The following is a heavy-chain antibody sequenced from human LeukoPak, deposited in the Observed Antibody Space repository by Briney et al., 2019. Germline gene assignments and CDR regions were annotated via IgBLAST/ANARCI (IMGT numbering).Heavy chain of an antibody. J-gene: IGHJ4*02. D-gene: IGHD2-2*01. CDR2: IWYDGSNK. CDR1: GFTFSSYG. V-gene: IGHV3-33*01. Sequence: GGSLRLSCAASGFTFSSYGMHWVRQAPGKGLEWVAVIWYDGSNKYYADSVKGRFTISRDNSKNTLYLQMNSLRAEDTAVYYWARASPRPRKFSFLDYLGQGTLVTVSS. CDR3: ARASPRPRKFSFLDY.